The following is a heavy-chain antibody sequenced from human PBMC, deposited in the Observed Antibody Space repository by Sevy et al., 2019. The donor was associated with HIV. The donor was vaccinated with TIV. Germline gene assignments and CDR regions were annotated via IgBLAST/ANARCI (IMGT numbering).Heavy chain of an antibody. D-gene: IGHD5-18*01. J-gene: IGHJ4*02. CDR1: GFTFSSYA. CDR3: AKQLGGVTVYYFDY. V-gene: IGHV3-23*01. CDR2: ISGSGGST. Sequence: GGSLRLSCAASGFTFSSYAMSWVRQAPGKGLEWVSAISGSGGSTYYADSVKGRFTISRDNSKNTRYLQMNSLRAEDTAVYYCAKQLGGVTVYYFDYWGQGTLVTVSS.